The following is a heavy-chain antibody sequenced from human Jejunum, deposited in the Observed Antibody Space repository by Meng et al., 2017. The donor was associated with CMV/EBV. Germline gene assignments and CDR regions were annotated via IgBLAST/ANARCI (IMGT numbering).Heavy chain of an antibody. J-gene: IGHJ6*02. Sequence: FSFSSYEFNWVRQAPGKGLEWVANIATGDRFGGGKTKYADSVKGRFTISRDDAKNSLYLQMNSLRAEDTAIYYCARGSDFRYGIDVWGQGTTVTVSS. V-gene: IGHV3-48*03. CDR1: FSFSSYE. CDR2: IATGDRFGGGKT. D-gene: IGHD3-3*01. CDR3: ARGSDFRYGIDV.